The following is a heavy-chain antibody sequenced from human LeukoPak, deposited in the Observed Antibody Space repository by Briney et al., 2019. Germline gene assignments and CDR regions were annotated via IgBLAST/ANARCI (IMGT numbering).Heavy chain of an antibody. CDR2: IDWDDDT. J-gene: IGHJ4*02. Sequence: SGPALLQPTQILTLTCTFSGLSLNPSAMGVSWIRQPQGKALGWLARIDWDDDTYYSTSLNTRLTISKDTSKNQVVLTMTNMDPVDTAPYYCARMNRGNYFDYWGERTLVTVSS. CDR1: GLSLNPSAMG. CDR3: ARMNRGNYFDY. V-gene: IGHV2-70*11. D-gene: IGHD7-27*01.